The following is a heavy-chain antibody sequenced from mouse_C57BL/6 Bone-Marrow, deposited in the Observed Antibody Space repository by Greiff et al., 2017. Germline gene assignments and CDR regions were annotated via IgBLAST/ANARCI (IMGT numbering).Heavy chain of an antibody. Sequence: VHVKQSGPELVKPGASVKISCKASGYTFTDYYMNWVKQSHGKSLEWIGDINPNNGGTSYNQKFKGKATLTVDKSSSTAYMELRSLTSEDSAVYYCARSPYYYGSRNYAMDYWGQGTSVTVSS. CDR1: GYTFTDYY. CDR3: ARSPYYYGSRNYAMDY. CDR2: INPNNGGT. J-gene: IGHJ4*01. V-gene: IGHV1-26*01. D-gene: IGHD1-1*01.